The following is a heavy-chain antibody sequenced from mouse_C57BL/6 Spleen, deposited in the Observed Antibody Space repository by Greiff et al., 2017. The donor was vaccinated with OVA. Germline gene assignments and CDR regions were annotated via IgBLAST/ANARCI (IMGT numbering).Heavy chain of an antibody. CDR3: ARGDYGNYVWFAY. CDR1: GYTFTSYW. V-gene: IGHV1-64*01. J-gene: IGHJ3*01. CDR2: IHPNSGST. Sequence: QVQLKQPGAELVKPGASVKLSCKASGYTFTSYWMHWVKQRPGQGLEWIGMIHPNSGSTNYNEKFKSKATLTVDKSSSTAYMQLSSLTSEDSAVYYCARGDYGNYVWFAYWGQGTLVTVSA. D-gene: IGHD2-1*01.